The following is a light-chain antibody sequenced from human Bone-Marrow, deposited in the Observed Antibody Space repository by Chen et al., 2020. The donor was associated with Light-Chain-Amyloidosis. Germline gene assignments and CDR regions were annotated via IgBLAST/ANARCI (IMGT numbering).Light chain of an antibody. CDR3: SSYTSSSTWV. Sequence: QSALTQPASVSGSPGQSITISCTGTSSDVGGYNYVSWYQQHPGKAPQLMIYDVSNRPSGVSNRFSDSKSGNTASLTISGLQAEDEADYYCSSYTSSSTWVFGGGTKLTVL. V-gene: IGLV2-14*03. CDR1: SSDVGGYNY. CDR2: DVS. J-gene: IGLJ3*02.